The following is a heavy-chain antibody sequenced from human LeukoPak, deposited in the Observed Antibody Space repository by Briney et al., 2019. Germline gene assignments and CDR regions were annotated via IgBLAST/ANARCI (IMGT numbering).Heavy chain of an antibody. J-gene: IGHJ6*01. CDR2: INAYNSNT. CDR1: GYTFTNCG. V-gene: IGHV1-18*01. CDR3: GSDLEIVVALDAPRHYGMDV. Sequence: ASEKVSCKASGYTFTNCGISWVRQPPAQGLGGVGWINAYNSNTNYAQKLQATVTMTTYTSTSTAYMERRSLRSDDTPVYYCGSDLEIVVALDAPRHYGMDVWGLGTTVTVSS. D-gene: IGHD2-2*01.